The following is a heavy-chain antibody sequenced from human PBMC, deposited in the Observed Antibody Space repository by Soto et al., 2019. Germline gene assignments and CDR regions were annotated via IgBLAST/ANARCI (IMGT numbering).Heavy chain of an antibody. CDR2: IGGSGSGA. D-gene: IGHD3-10*01. J-gene: IGHJ5*02. Sequence: EVQLLESGGGLVQPGGSLRLSCAASGFTFKNYAMTWVRQAPGKGMEWVSSIGGSGSGAHYADSVKGRFTVSRDDSKNTLYLQMSGLRVDGTALYYCAKDAVPYNGEWDWFDLWGQGTLVTVSS. CDR1: GFTFKNYA. CDR3: AKDAVPYNGEWDWFDL. V-gene: IGHV3-23*01.